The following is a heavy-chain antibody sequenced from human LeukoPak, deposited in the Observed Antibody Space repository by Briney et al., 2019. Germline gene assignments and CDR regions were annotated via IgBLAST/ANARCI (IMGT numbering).Heavy chain of an antibody. CDR2: IKQDGSEQ. V-gene: IGHV3-7*01. D-gene: IGHD1-26*01. CDR1: GFTFSTNW. J-gene: IGHJ4*02. CDR3: ARTPRLGSYSFDY. Sequence: GGSLRLSCAASGFTFSTNWMSWVRQAPGKGLEWVANIKQDGSEQYYVDSVKGRFTISRDNSKNTLYLQMNSLRAEDTAVYYCARTPRLGSYSFDYWGQGTLVTVSS.